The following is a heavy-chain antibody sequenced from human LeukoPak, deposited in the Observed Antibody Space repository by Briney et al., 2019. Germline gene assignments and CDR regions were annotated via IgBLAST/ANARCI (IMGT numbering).Heavy chain of an antibody. V-gene: IGHV3-9*01. CDR2: ISWNSGSI. D-gene: IGHD2-21*02. J-gene: IGHJ6*02. CDR3: AKDLNPRYCGGDCYHYYYYYGMDV. CDR1: GFTFDDYA. Sequence: QPGGSLRLSCAASGFTFDDYAMHWVRQAPGKGLEWVSGISWNSGSIGYADSVKGRFTISRDNAKNSLYLQMNSLRAEDTALYYCAKDLNPRYCGGDCYHYYYYYGMDVWGQGTTVTVSS.